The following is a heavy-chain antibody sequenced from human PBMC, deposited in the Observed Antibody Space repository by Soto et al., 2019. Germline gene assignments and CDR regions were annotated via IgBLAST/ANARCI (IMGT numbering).Heavy chain of an antibody. V-gene: IGHV3-21*01. CDR1: GFTFSSYS. CDR2: ISSSSSYI. D-gene: IGHD3-16*02. CDR3: ARAVSNPMITFGGVIVYYFDY. Sequence: GGSLRLSCAASGFTFSSYSMNWVRQAPGKGLEWVSSISSSSSYIYYADSVKGRFTISRDNAKNSLYLQMNSLRAEDTAVYYCARAVSNPMITFGGVIVYYFDYWGQGTLVTVSS. J-gene: IGHJ4*02.